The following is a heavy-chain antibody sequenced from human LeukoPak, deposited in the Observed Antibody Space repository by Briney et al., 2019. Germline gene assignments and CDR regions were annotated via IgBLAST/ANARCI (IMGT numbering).Heavy chain of an antibody. CDR2: SIPIFGTS. Sequence: SVNVSRMASGGTHRSYAIRSLRPAPSHELEWMGGSIPIFGTSNYPQKFQCRVTITADGSTSTAYMELSSLRSEDTAVYYCARSVRRRLTGSEFDYWGQGTLVTVSS. J-gene: IGHJ4*02. CDR3: ARSVRRRLTGSEFDY. D-gene: IGHD3-9*01. CDR1: GGTHRSYA. V-gene: IGHV1-69*01.